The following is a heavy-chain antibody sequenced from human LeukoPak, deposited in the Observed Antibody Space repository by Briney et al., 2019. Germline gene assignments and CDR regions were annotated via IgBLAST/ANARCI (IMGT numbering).Heavy chain of an antibody. Sequence: ASVKLSCKAAGYTVTPYYMHWVRQAAAQLVGWIAWIHPNSGGTNDVQKFQGWGTMTRDTAISTAYMELRRLRSDDTAVYYCARSGPYSSGGDAFDYWGQGTLVTVSS. V-gene: IGHV1-2*04. CDR3: ARSGPYSSGGDAFDY. D-gene: IGHD6-19*01. CDR1: GYTVTPYY. J-gene: IGHJ4*02. CDR2: IHPNSGGT.